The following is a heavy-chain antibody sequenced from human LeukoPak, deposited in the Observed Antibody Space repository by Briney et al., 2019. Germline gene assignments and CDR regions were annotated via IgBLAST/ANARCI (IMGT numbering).Heavy chain of an antibody. CDR2: IYHSGST. CDR1: GGSISSSNW. CDR3: AGGSYSYYYYYMDV. Sequence: SGTLSLTCAVSGGSISSSNWWSWVRQPPGKGLEWIGEIYHSGSTNYNPSLKSRVTISVDKSKNQFSLKLSSVTAADTAVYYCAGGSYSYYYYYMDVWGKGTTVTVSS. J-gene: IGHJ6*03. D-gene: IGHD1-26*01. V-gene: IGHV4-4*02.